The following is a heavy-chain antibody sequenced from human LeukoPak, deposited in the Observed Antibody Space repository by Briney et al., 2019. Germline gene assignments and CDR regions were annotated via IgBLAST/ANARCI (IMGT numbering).Heavy chain of an antibody. J-gene: IGHJ4*02. Sequence: GGSLRLSCAASGFTFSSYAMSWVRQAPGKGLEWVSAISGSGGSTYYADSVKGRFTISRDNSKNTLYLQMNGLRAEDTAVYYYAKDRRYYFDYWGQGTLVTVSS. CDR3: AKDRRYYFDY. CDR1: GFTFSSYA. CDR2: ISGSGGST. V-gene: IGHV3-23*01.